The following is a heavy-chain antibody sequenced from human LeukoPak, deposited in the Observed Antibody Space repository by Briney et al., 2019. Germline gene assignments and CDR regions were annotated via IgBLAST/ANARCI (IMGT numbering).Heavy chain of an antibody. CDR1: GFTFSTYE. CDR3: ARDNYDSSGPYYFDY. Sequence: PGGSLRLSCAASGFTFSTYEMTWVRQSPGKGLEWVSYISSSGSTIYYADSVKGRFTTSRDNARNSLYLQMNSLRAEDTAVYYCARDNYDSSGPYYFDYWGQGTLVTVSS. J-gene: IGHJ4*02. D-gene: IGHD3-22*01. CDR2: ISSSGSTI. V-gene: IGHV3-48*03.